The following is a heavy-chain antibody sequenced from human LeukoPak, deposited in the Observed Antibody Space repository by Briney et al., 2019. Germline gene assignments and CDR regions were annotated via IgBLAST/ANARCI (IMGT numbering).Heavy chain of an antibody. D-gene: IGHD3-9*01. Sequence: PGGSLRLSCAASGITFNDYAMSWVRQPPGKGLEWVSEISPSGGTTYYADSVKGRFTISRDNSKNTLYLQMNSLRAEDTAVYYCAKLIDYDILTGYLAMDYWGQGTLVTVSS. V-gene: IGHV3-23*01. CDR1: GITFNDYA. CDR2: ISPSGGTT. CDR3: AKLIDYDILTGYLAMDY. J-gene: IGHJ4*02.